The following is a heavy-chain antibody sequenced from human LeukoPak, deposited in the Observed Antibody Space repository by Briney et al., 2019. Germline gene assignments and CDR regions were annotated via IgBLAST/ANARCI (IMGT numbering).Heavy chain of an antibody. D-gene: IGHD1-26*01. V-gene: IGHV4-30-4*08. CDR2: IYYSGST. J-gene: IGHJ4*02. CDR3: ARLSGAPVRHPIYHFDY. CDR1: GGSISSGDYY. Sequence: EPSETLSLTCTVSGGSISSGDYYWSWIRQPPGKGLERIGYIYYSGSTYYNPSLKSRVTISLDTSNNQFSLKLTSVTTADTAIYYCARLSGAPVRHPIYHFDYWGQGTLVTVSS.